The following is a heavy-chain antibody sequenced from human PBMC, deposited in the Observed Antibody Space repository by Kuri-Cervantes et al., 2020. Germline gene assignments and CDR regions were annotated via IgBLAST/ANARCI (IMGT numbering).Heavy chain of an antibody. V-gene: IGHV3-30*02. Sequence: GGSLRLSCVASGFTFSSHDMHWVRQAPGKGLEWVAFIQYDKSNKYYAGSVKGRFTISRDNSKNTLYLQMNSLRAEDTALYYCARDGGGYGNYMDVWGKGTTVTVSS. CDR2: IQYDKSNK. D-gene: IGHD3-16*01. CDR1: GFTFSSHD. CDR3: ARDGGGYGNYMDV. J-gene: IGHJ6*03.